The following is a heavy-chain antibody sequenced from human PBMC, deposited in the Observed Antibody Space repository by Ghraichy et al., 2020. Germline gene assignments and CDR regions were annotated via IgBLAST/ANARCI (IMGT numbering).Heavy chain of an antibody. CDR1: GFTFSTYS. Sequence: GGSLRLSCAASGFTFSTYSMHWVRQAPGKGPEWVAVISHDGNFKYYADSVKGRFTITRDNSKNTLVMQMNSLRAEDTALYYCARDIKSSSWSYYYYAMDVWGQGTTVTVSS. CDR2: ISHDGNFK. CDR3: ARDIKSSSWSYYYYAMDV. V-gene: IGHV3-30-3*01. J-gene: IGHJ6*02. D-gene: IGHD6-13*01.